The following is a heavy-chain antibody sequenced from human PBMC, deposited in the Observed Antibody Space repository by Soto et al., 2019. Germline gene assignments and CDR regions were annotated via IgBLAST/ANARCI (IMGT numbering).Heavy chain of an antibody. CDR3: ARDQGYSGYDRYSHYGMDV. Sequence: EVQLVESGGGLVKPGGSLRLSCAASGFTFSSYSMNWVRHAPGKGLEWVSSISSSSSYIYYADSVKGRFTISRDNAKNSLDLQTNSLRAEDTAVYYCARDQGYSGYDRYSHYGMDVWGQGTTVTVSS. CDR1: GFTFSSYS. D-gene: IGHD5-12*01. V-gene: IGHV3-21*01. J-gene: IGHJ6*02. CDR2: ISSSSSYI.